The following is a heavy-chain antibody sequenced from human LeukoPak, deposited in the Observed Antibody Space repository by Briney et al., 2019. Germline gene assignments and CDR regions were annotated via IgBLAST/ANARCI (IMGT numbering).Heavy chain of an antibody. V-gene: IGHV3-23*01. CDR2: ITDGGGRK. Sequence: PGGSLRLSCAVSGITLSNYGMHWVRQAPGKGLEWVAVITDGGGRKNYADTVKGRFTISRDNPKNTLYLQMNSLRPEDTAVYFCAKRGVVIRVILVGFHKEAYYFDSWGQGVLVTVSS. CDR3: AKRGVVIRVILVGFHKEAYYFDS. J-gene: IGHJ4*02. D-gene: IGHD3-22*01. CDR1: GITLSNYG.